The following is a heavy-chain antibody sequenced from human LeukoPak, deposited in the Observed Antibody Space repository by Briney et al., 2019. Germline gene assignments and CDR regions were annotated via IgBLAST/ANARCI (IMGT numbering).Heavy chain of an antibody. J-gene: IGHJ6*02. Sequence: ASVKVSCKASGYTFTSYAMNWVRQAPGQGLEWMGWINTNTGNPTYAQGFTGRFDFSLDTSVSTAYLQISSLKAEDTAVYYCARDRESQLLYYFYGMDVWGQGTTVTVSS. D-gene: IGHD2-2*01. CDR3: ARDRESQLLYYFYGMDV. CDR1: GYTFTSYA. V-gene: IGHV7-4-1*02. CDR2: INTNTGNP.